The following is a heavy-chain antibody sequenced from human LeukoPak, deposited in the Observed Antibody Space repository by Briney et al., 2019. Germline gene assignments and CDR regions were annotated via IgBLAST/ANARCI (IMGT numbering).Heavy chain of an antibody. V-gene: IGHV3-23*01. Sequence: PGGSLRLSCAASGFTFSSYSMSWVRQAPGKGLEWVSVITGSGGNTYYADSVKGRFTISKDNSKNTVYLQMSSLRVDDTAVYYCAKAASSSWPSYYYGMDVRGQGTTVTVSS. D-gene: IGHD6-13*01. J-gene: IGHJ6*02. CDR3: AKAASSSWPSYYYGMDV. CDR1: GFTFSSYS. CDR2: ITGSGGNT.